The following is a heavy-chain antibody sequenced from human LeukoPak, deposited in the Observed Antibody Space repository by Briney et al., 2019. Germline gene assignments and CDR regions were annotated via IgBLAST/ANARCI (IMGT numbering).Heavy chain of an antibody. J-gene: IGHJ4*02. CDR3: ARDRDYYDSSGYTPDLYYFDY. Sequence: PSETLSLTCTVSGGSISSGDYYWSWIRQPPGKGLEWIGYIYYSGSTYYNPSLKSRVTISVDTSKNQFSLKLSSVTAADTAVYYCARDRDYYDSSGYTPDLYYFDYWGQGTLVTVSS. CDR1: GGSISSGDYY. V-gene: IGHV4-30-4*01. CDR2: IYYSGST. D-gene: IGHD3-22*01.